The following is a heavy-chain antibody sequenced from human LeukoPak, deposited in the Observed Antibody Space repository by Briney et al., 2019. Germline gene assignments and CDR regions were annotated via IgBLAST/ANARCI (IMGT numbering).Heavy chain of an antibody. D-gene: IGHD6-19*01. V-gene: IGHV3-11*01. CDR3: AKGSRAAVAGGRIYYYYYMDV. CDR1: GFTFSDYY. CDR2: ISSSGSTI. J-gene: IGHJ6*03. Sequence: PGGSLRLSCAASGFTFSDYYMSWIRQAPGKGLEWVSYISSSGSTIYYAHSVKGRLTISRDNSKNTLYLQMNSLRAEDTAVYYCAKGSRAAVAGGRIYYYYYMDVWGKGTTVTISS.